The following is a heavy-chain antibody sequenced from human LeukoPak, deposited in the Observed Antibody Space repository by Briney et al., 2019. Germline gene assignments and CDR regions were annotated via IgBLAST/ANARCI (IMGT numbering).Heavy chain of an antibody. D-gene: IGHD2-21*02. Sequence: PSQTLSLTCTVSGASIISGGYYWSWIRQHPGKGLEWIGYIYYTGSTYYNPSLKNRLTISIDTSKSQFSLKLTSVTAADTAVYYCARDPIAYCGADCYSDWGQGTLVTVSS. V-gene: IGHV4-31*03. CDR3: ARDPIAYCGADCYSD. CDR2: IYYTGST. CDR1: GASIISGGYY. J-gene: IGHJ4*02.